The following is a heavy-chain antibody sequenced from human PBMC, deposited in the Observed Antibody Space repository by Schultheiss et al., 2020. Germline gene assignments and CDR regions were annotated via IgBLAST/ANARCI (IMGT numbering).Heavy chain of an antibody. CDR2: IKQDGNEK. V-gene: IGHV3-7*01. D-gene: IGHD2-15*01. CDR3: AKEIDDVVVVAATHYYYYYGMDV. Sequence: GSLRLSCAASGFTFNNYWMSWVRQAPGKGLEWVANIKQDGNEKYYVDSVKGRFTISRDNSKNTLYLQMNSLRAEDTAVYYCAKEIDDVVVVAATHYYYYYGMDVWGQGTTVTVSS. J-gene: IGHJ6*02. CDR1: GFTFNNYW.